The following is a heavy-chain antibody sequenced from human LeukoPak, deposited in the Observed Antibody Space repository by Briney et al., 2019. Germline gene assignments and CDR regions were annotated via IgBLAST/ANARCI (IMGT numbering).Heavy chain of an antibody. D-gene: IGHD5-24*01. V-gene: IGHV1-2*06. Sequence: ASVKVSSKASGYTFTGYYMHWVRQAPGQGLEWMGRINPNSGGTNYAQKFQGRVTMTRDTSISTAYMELSRLRSDDTAVYYCARALRDGYMADYWGQGTLVTVSS. CDR3: ARALRDGYMADY. J-gene: IGHJ4*02. CDR2: INPNSGGT. CDR1: GYTFTGYY.